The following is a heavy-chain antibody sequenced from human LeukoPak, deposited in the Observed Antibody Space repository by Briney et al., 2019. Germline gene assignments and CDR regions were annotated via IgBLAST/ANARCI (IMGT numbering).Heavy chain of an antibody. D-gene: IGHD1-26*01. CDR2: ISSSSSYI. V-gene: IGHV3-21*01. CDR1: GFTFSSYS. CDR3: ARDVDGSYEDWFDP. J-gene: IGHJ5*02. Sequence: GGSLRLSCAASGFTFSSYSMNWVRQAPGKGLEWVSSISSSSSYIYYADSVKGRFTISRDNAKNSLYLQMNSLRAEDTAVYYCARDVDGSYEDWFDPWGQGTLVTVSS.